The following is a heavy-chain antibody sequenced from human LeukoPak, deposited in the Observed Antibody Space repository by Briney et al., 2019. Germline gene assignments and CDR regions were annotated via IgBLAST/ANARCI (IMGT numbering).Heavy chain of an antibody. CDR1: GFSVSSDYF. CDR2: TYYRSKWYN. V-gene: IGHV6-1*01. D-gene: IGHD3-3*01. Sequence: SETLSLTCAVSGFSVSSDYFWGWIRQPPGKGLEWLGRTYYRSKWYNDYAVSVKSRITINPDTSKNQFSLQLNSVTPEDTAVYYCARGPNFNYDFWSGSRSGYDYWGQGTLVTVSS. J-gene: IGHJ4*02. CDR3: ARGPNFNYDFWSGSRSGYDY.